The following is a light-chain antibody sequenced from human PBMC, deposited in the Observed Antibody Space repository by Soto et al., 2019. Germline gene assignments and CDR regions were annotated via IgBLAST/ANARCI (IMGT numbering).Light chain of an antibody. V-gene: IGKV3-11*01. CDR1: QSVSSY. CDR2: DAS. Sequence: EIVLTQSPATLSLSPGERATLSCRASQSVSSYLTWYQQRPGQAPRLLIYDASNRATGIPARFSGSGSGTDFTLTISSLEPEDFAVYYCQQRGNWPPTFGQGTKVEI. J-gene: IGKJ1*01. CDR3: QQRGNWPPT.